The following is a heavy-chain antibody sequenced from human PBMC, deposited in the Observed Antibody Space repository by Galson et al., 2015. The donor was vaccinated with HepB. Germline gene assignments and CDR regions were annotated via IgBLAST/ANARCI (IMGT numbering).Heavy chain of an antibody. Sequence: SVKVSCKASGYTFSSYGISWVRQAPGQGPEWMGWISGYSGDTNYAQNFQGRVTMTTDTSTSTAYMGLRSLRSDDTAVYYCATDSSGYYYFDYWGQGTLVIVSS. CDR1: GYTFSSYG. V-gene: IGHV1-18*01. CDR2: ISGYSGDT. CDR3: ATDSSGYYYFDY. D-gene: IGHD3-22*01. J-gene: IGHJ4*02.